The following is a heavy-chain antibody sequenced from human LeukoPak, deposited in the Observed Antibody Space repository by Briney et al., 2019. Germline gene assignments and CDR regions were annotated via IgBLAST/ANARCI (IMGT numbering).Heavy chain of an antibody. CDR2: IYYSGST. D-gene: IGHD2-21*01. CDR3: ARDNGGDYWYSDI. J-gene: IGHJ2*01. CDR1: GGSISSYY. V-gene: IGHV4-59*12. Sequence: SETLSLTCTVSGGSISSYYWSWIRQPPGKGLEWIGYIYYSGSTNYNPSLKSRVTMSVDTSKNQLSLRLSSVTAADTAVYYCARDNGGDYWYSDIWGRGTLVTVSS.